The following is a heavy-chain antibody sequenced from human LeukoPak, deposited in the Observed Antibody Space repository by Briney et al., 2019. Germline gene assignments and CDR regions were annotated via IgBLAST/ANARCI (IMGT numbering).Heavy chain of an antibody. CDR1: GFTFSDYY. CDR3: ARAVGYSYGYIYPNFDY. J-gene: IGHJ4*02. Sequence: PGGSLRLSCAASGFTFSDYYMSWVRQAPGKGLEWVSVINSGGTTYYADSVKGRFTISRDNSKNTLHLQMNSLRAEDTAVYYCARAVGYSYGYIYPNFDYWGQGTLVTVSS. V-gene: IGHV3-66*01. D-gene: IGHD5-18*01. CDR2: INSGGTT.